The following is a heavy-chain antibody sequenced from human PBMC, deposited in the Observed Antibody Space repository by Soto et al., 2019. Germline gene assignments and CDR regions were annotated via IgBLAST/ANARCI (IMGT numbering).Heavy chain of an antibody. CDR3: AKDKGVFNWATSYFDY. CDR1: GFTFSNYA. V-gene: IGHV3-30*18. Sequence: GGSLRLSCAASGFTFSNYAMHWVRQAPGKGLEWVALTSYDGNNEYYTDSVKGRFTISRDNSKNTLFLQMNSPRPEDTAVYYCAKDKGVFNWATSYFDYWGQGALVTVYS. D-gene: IGHD1-1*01. J-gene: IGHJ4*02. CDR2: TSYDGNNE.